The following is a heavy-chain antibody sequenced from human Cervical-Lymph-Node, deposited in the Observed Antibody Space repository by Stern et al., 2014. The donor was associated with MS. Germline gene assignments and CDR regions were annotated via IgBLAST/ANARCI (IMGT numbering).Heavy chain of an antibody. J-gene: IGHJ5*02. CDR3: ANGENYERS. V-gene: IGHV3-23*01. CDR1: GLTFRNNA. D-gene: IGHD1-7*01. CDR2: ISGSGGST. Sequence: EVQLLESGGGLVQPGGSLRLSCAVSGLTFRNNAMSWVRQAPGKGLEWVSAISGSGGSTYYADSVKGRFTISRDNFKNTLYLQMNSLRAEDTAVYYCANGENYERSWGQGTLVTVSS.